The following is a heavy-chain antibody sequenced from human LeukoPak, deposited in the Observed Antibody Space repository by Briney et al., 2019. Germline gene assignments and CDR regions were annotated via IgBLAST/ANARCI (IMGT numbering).Heavy chain of an antibody. J-gene: IGHJ4*02. CDR3: ARVRVILTTMASFSY. Sequence: GGSLRLSCTASEFTFNNYGMHWVRQAPGKGLEWVAVISNDGTEKYYADSVKGRFTISRDNPENTLYLQLNSLRPDDTGVYYCARVRVILTTMASFSYWGLGTLVTVSS. CDR1: EFTFNNYG. CDR2: ISNDGTEK. D-gene: IGHD3-9*01. V-gene: IGHV3-30-3*01.